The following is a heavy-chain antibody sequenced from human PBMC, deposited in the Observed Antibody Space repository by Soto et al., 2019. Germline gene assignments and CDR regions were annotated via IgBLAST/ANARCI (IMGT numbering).Heavy chain of an antibody. CDR3: ARAVNWNQFDP. D-gene: IGHD1-1*01. CDR1: GFTFRDYY. V-gene: IGHV3-11*01. J-gene: IGHJ5*02. CDR2: IHSSGSTI. Sequence: QAQLVESGGGLVKPGGSLRLSCAASGFTFRDYYMSWIRQAPGKGLEWVSYIHSSGSTIYYADSVEGRFTISRDNAKNSLYLQMNSLRAEDTAMYYCARAVNWNQFDPWGQGTLVTVS.